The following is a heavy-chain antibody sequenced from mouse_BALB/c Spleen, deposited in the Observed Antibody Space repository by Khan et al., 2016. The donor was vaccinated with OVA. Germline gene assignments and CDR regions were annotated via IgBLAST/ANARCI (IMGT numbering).Heavy chain of an antibody. V-gene: IGHV2-6-1*01. Sequence: VQLQESGPGLVAPSQSLSITCTISGFSLTNYGVHWVRQPPGKGLEWLVVIRSDGSTTYNSALKSRLTISKDNSKSQLFLKMNSLQTDDTAVYFCARQPYYHYNIMDYWGQGTSVTVSS. CDR2: IRSDGST. J-gene: IGHJ4*01. D-gene: IGHD2-10*01. CDR3: ARQPYYHYNIMDY. CDR1: GFSLTNYG.